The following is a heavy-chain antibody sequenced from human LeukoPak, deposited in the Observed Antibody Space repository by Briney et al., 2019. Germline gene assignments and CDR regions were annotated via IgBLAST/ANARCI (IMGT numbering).Heavy chain of an antibody. CDR2: IRYDGSNK. CDR3: AKYRNQYDSSGDDAFDI. Sequence: PGGSLRLSCAASGFTFSSYGMSWVRQAPGKGLEWVAFIRYDGSNKKYADSEKGRFTISRDNSKSTLYLQMNSLRAEDTAVYYCAKYRNQYDSSGDDAFDIWGQGTMVTVSS. D-gene: IGHD3-22*01. CDR1: GFTFSSYG. J-gene: IGHJ3*02. V-gene: IGHV3-30*02.